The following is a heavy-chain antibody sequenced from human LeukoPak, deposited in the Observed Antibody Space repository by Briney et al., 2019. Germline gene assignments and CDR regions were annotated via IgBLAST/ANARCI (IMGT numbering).Heavy chain of an antibody. J-gene: IGHJ4*02. CDR2: IKEDGSET. V-gene: IGHV3-7*04. CDR1: GFTFSTYW. Sequence: PGGSRRLSCAASGFTFSTYWMTWVRQAPGKGPEWVANIKEDGSETYYVDSVKGRFTISRDNAKKSLYLQMNSLRAEDTAVYYCARDSPGYLAYDSWGQGTLVTVSS. CDR3: ARDSPGYLAYDS. D-gene: IGHD1-1*01.